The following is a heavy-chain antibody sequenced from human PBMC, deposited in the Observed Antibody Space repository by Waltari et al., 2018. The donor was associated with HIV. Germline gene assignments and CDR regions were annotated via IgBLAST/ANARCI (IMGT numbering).Heavy chain of an antibody. J-gene: IGHJ4*02. CDR3: ARSSSGHFDY. V-gene: IGHV3-7*01. Sequence: VESGGALVQPGGSLKISCAASEFTFGSFWMTWVRQAPGRGPEWVANVKYDNSEMFYADSVRGRFTIFRDNSKKLVFLQMHNLTTDDSATYLCARSSSGHFDYWGQGTVVTVSS. CDR1: EFTFGSFW. D-gene: IGHD3-22*01. CDR2: VKYDNSEM.